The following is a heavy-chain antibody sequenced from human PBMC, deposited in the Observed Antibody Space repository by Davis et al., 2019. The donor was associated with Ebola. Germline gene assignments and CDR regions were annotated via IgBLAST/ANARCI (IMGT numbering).Heavy chain of an antibody. CDR1: GYTFTDYN. CDR3: ARDYYDSSGYYYGLGGY. Sequence: ASVKVSCKASGYTFTDYNIHWMRQAPGQGLEWLGRVILKSGATNYAQKFQGRVTMTRDTSTSTVYMELSSLRSEDTAVYYCARDYYDSSGYYYGLGGYWGQGTLVTVSS. J-gene: IGHJ4*02. V-gene: IGHV1-2*06. CDR2: VILKSGAT. D-gene: IGHD3-22*01.